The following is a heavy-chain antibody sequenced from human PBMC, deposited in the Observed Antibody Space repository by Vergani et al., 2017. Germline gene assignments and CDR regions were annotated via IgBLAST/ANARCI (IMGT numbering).Heavy chain of an antibody. CDR1: GYSLSDHY. J-gene: IGHJ4*02. D-gene: IGHD6-13*01. CDR3: ARGSRAAGYSGPDS. CDR2: IIPIFGTA. Sequence: QVQLVQSGAEVKKPGASVKVSCKASGYSLSDHYIHWVRQAPGQGLEWMGGIIPIFGTANYAQKFQGRVTITADESTSTAYMELSSLSSVNATDTAVYYCARGSRAAGYSGPDSWGQGTRVTVSS. V-gene: IGHV1-69*01.